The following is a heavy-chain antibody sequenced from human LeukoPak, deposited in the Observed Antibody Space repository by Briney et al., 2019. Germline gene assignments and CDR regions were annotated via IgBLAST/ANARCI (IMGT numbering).Heavy chain of an antibody. D-gene: IGHD4-17*01. CDR1: GGSIDSTNW. CDR3: ARSGDYGWLDY. J-gene: IGHJ4*02. V-gene: IGHV4/OR15-8*01. Sequence: ASETLSLTCDVSGGSIDSTNWWNWVRQPPGKGLEWIGEIHHDGRINYNPSLKSRVTLSVDKSKNQFSLRLNSVTAADTAVYYCARSGDYGWLDYWGQGTLVTVSS. CDR2: IHHDGRI.